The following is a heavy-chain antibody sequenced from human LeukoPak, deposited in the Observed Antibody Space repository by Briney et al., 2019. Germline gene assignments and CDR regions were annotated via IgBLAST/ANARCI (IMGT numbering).Heavy chain of an antibody. CDR2: IYSGGSA. CDR3: TGYGLDY. J-gene: IGHJ4*02. V-gene: IGHV3-53*01. D-gene: IGHD5-18*01. Sequence: RRSLRLSCAASGFTPTSNYISWVSQAPGTWLEWVSVIYSGGSAYYADSVKGRFTSSRDNYKNTLYLQMNSLGADDTAIYYCTGYGLDYWGQGTLVTVSS. CDR1: GFTPTSNY.